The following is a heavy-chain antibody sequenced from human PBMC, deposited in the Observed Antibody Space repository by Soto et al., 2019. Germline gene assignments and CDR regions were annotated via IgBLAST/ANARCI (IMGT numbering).Heavy chain of an antibody. J-gene: IGHJ6*02. CDR3: ARGVGATPPHFWYYYYGRDV. CDR2: INHSGST. D-gene: IGHD1-26*01. CDR1: GGSFSGYY. V-gene: IGHV4-34*01. Sequence: PSETLSLTCAVYGGSFSGYYWSWIRQPPGKGLEWIGEINHSGSTNYNPSLKSRVTISVDTSKNQFSLKLSSVTAADTAVYYCARGVGATPPHFWYYYYGRDVWGQGTTVTVSS.